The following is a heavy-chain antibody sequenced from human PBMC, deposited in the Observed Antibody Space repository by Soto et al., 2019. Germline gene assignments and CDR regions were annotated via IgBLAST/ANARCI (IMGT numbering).Heavy chain of an antibody. CDR3: ARPYYDFWSGYYVRWFDP. D-gene: IGHD3-3*01. V-gene: IGHV1-18*01. CDR1: GYTFTSYG. CDR2: ISAYNGNT. Sequence: ASVKVSCKASGYTFTSYGISWVRQAPGQGLEWMGWISAYNGNTNYAQKLQGRVTMTTDTSTNTAYMELRSLRSDDTAVYYCARPYYDFWSGYYVRWFDPWGQGTLVTVSS. J-gene: IGHJ5*02.